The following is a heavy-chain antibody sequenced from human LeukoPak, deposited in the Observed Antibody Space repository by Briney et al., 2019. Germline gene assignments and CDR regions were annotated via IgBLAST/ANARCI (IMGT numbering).Heavy chain of an antibody. CDR3: ARDRQVSLRSSTSCFDP. V-gene: IGHV1-69*05. CDR2: IIPIFGTA. J-gene: IGHJ5*02. Sequence: SVKVSCKASGGTFSSYAISWVRQAPGQGLEWMGGIIPIFGTANYAQKFQGRVTITTDESTSTAYMELSSLRSEDTAVYYCARDRQVSLRSSTSCFDPWGQGTLVTVSS. D-gene: IGHD2-2*01. CDR1: GGTFSSYA.